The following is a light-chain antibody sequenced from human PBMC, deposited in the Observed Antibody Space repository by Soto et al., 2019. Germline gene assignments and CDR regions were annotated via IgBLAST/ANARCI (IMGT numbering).Light chain of an antibody. CDR1: QSVSSY. CDR2: GAS. Sequence: EIVLTQSPATLSLSPGERATLSCRASQSVSSYLAWYQQKPGQAPRLLIYGASTRASGIPARFSGSGSGTDFTLTITSLRSEDSALYYCQQYNNWPPITFGQGTKVDIK. CDR3: QQYNNWPPIT. J-gene: IGKJ1*01. V-gene: IGKV3-15*01.